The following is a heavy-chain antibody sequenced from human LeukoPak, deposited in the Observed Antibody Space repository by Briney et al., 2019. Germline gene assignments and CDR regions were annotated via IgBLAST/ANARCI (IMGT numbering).Heavy chain of an antibody. D-gene: IGHD3-3*01. CDR2: IKSKTDGGTT. CDR1: GFTFSNAW. Sequence: GGSLRLSCVASGFTFSNAWMSWVRQAPGKGLEWVGRIKSKTDGGTTDYAAPVKGRFTISRDDSKNTLYLQMNSLKTEDTAVYYCTTGGYYDFWSGYPKSYYFDYWGQGTLVTVSS. CDR3: TTGGYYDFWSGYPKSYYFDY. J-gene: IGHJ4*02. V-gene: IGHV3-15*01.